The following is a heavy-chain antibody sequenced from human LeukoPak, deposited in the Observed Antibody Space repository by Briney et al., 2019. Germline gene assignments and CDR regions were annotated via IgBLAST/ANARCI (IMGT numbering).Heavy chain of an antibody. CDR2: INHSGST. D-gene: IGHD1-14*01. CDR3: ARVDGNLAFDY. CDR1: GGSFSGYY. J-gene: IGHJ4*02. V-gene: IGHV4-34*01. Sequence: SETLSLTCAVYGGSFSGYYWSWIRQPPGKGLEWIGEINHSGSTNYNPSLKSRVTISVDTSKNQFSLKLSSVTAADTAEYYCARVDGNLAFDYWGQGTLVTVSS.